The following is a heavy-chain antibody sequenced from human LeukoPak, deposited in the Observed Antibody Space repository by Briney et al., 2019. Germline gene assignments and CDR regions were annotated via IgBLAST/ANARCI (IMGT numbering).Heavy chain of an antibody. Sequence: SQTLSLTCTVSGGSISSGDYYWSWIRQPPGKGLEWIGYIYYSGSTNYNPSLKSRVTISVDTSKNQFSLKLSSVTAADTAVYYCARTTVTTNAFDIWGQGTMVTVSS. CDR3: ARTTVTTNAFDI. CDR1: GGSISSGDYY. D-gene: IGHD4-17*01. J-gene: IGHJ3*02. CDR2: IYYSGST. V-gene: IGHV4-30-4*01.